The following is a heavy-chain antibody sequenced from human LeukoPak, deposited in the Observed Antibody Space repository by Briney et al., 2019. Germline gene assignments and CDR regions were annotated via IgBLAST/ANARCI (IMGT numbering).Heavy chain of an antibody. CDR3: AVFNGDTAMDTDAFDI. J-gene: IGHJ3*02. CDR2: ISAYNGNT. V-gene: IGHV1-18*01. Sequence: GASVKVSCKASGYTFTSYDINWVRQAPGQGLEWMGWISAYNGNTNYAQKLQGRVTMTTDTSTSTAYMELRSLRSDDTAVYYCAVFNGDTAMDTDAFDIWGQGTMVTVSS. D-gene: IGHD5-18*01. CDR1: GYTFTSYD.